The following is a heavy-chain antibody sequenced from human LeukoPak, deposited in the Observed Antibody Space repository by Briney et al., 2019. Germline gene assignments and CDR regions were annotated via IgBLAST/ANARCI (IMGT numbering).Heavy chain of an antibody. Sequence: ASVKVSCKASGYTFTGYYIHWVRQAPGQGLEWMGWINPNSGGTNYAQKFQGRVTMTRDTSISTAYMELSRLRSDDTAVYYCATGLQYGLWGVPYFYYMHAWGKGTTVVVSS. J-gene: IGHJ6*03. V-gene: IGHV1-2*02. D-gene: IGHD3-10*01. CDR3: ATGLQYGLWGVPYFYYMHA. CDR2: INPNSGGT. CDR1: GYTFTGYY.